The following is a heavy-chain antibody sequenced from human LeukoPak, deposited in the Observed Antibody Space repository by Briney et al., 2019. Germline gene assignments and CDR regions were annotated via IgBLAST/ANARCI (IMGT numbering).Heavy chain of an antibody. CDR2: IKSKTDGGTT. Sequence: KPGGSLRLSCAASGFIFSSYSMNWVRQAPGKGLEWVGRIKSKTDGGTTDYAAPVKGRFTISRDDSKNTLFLQLNSLITNDTAVYYCTTAGDYFDYWGQGILVTVSS. CDR1: GFIFSSYS. D-gene: IGHD4-17*01. V-gene: IGHV3-15*01. J-gene: IGHJ4*02. CDR3: TTAGDYFDY.